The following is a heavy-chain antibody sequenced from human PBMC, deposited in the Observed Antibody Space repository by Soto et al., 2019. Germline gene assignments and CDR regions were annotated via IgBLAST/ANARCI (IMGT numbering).Heavy chain of an antibody. V-gene: IGHV1-69*13. D-gene: IGHD2-15*01. Sequence: SVKVSCKASGGTFSSYAISWVRQAPGQGLEWMGGIIPIFGTANYAQKFQGRVTITADESTSTAYMELSSLRSEDTAVYYCARGYCSGGSCYSSLSIWGQGTMVTVSS. CDR1: GGTFSSYA. J-gene: IGHJ3*02. CDR3: ARGYCSGGSCYSSLSI. CDR2: IIPIFGTA.